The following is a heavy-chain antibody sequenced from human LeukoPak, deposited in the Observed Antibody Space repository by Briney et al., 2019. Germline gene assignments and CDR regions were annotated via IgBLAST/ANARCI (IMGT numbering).Heavy chain of an antibody. CDR1: GYTFTSYG. D-gene: IGHD2-15*01. J-gene: IGHJ6*04. Sequence: SVKVSCKASGYTFTSYGISWLRQAPGQGLEWIGWISAYNGNTNYAQKLQGRVTITPATSTSTAYMELRSLRSDATAVYYCARYVYCSGGSCYINYYGMDVWGKGTTVTVSS. V-gene: IGHV1-18*04. CDR2: ISAYNGNT. CDR3: ARYVYCSGGSCYINYYGMDV.